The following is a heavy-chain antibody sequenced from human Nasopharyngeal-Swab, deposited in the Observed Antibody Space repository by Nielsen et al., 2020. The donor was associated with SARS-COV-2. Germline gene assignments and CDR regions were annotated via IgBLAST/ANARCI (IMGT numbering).Heavy chain of an antibody. CDR3: ARDRGEAANYYDSSGSFDY. CDR1: GYTFTGYY. J-gene: IGHJ4*02. D-gene: IGHD3-22*01. Sequence: ASVKVSCKASGYTFTGYYMHWVRQAPGQGLEWMGRINPNSGGTNYAQKFQGRVTMTRDTSISTVYMELSSLRSEDTAVYYCARDRGEAANYYDSSGSFDYWGQGTLVTVSS. V-gene: IGHV1-2*06. CDR2: INPNSGGT.